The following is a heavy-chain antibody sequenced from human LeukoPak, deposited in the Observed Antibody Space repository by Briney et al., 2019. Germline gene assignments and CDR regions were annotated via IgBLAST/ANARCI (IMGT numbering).Heavy chain of an antibody. D-gene: IGHD3-22*01. CDR1: GFTFSSYG. CDR3: ARDPGYDSSGYYFPDY. Sequence: PGRSLRLSCAASGFTFSSYGMHWVRQAPGKGLEWVAVIWYDGSNKYYADSVKGRFTLSRDNSKNTLYLQMNSLRAEDTAVYYCARDPGYDSSGYYFPDYWGQGTLVTVSS. CDR2: IWYDGSNK. V-gene: IGHV3-33*01. J-gene: IGHJ4*02.